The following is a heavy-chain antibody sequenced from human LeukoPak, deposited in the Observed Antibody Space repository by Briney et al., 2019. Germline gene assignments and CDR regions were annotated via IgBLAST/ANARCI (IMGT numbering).Heavy chain of an antibody. V-gene: IGHV3-69-1*02. D-gene: IGHD3-10*01. J-gene: IGHJ6*03. CDR3: VREGSGSTHYMDV. Sequence: GGSLRLSCAASGFTFYDYDMNWVRQAPGKGLEWVSSITGNSKSIDYAESLKGRFAISRDNAKNSLFLQMDSLRVEDTAVYYCVREGSGSTHYMDVWGKGTTVTVSS. CDR1: GFTFYDYD. CDR2: ITGNSKSI.